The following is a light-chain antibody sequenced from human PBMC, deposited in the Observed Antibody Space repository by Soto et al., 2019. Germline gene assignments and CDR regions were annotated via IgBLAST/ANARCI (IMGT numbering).Light chain of an antibody. CDR2: DAS. CDR3: QQRSNWPWT. Sequence: EIVLTQSPATLSLSPGERATLSSRASQSVSSYLAWYQQKPGQAPRLLIYDASNRATGIPARFSGSGSGTDFTLTISSLEPEDFAVYYCQQRSNWPWTFGQGTKV. CDR1: QSVSSY. V-gene: IGKV3-11*01. J-gene: IGKJ1*01.